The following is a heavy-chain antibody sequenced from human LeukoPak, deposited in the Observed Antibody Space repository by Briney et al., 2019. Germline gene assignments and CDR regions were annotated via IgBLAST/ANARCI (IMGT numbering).Heavy chain of an antibody. Sequence: SETLSLTRTVSGDSVSSTGYYWGWIRRPPGKGLEWIGTIYYSGSTYYNPSLKSRVTMSEDTSRNQFSLRLSSVNAADTAVYYCAKAGARYSHGSGLYAFDVWGQGTMVTVSS. CDR1: GDSVSSTGYY. CDR2: IYYSGST. D-gene: IGHD2-15*01. CDR3: AKAGARYSHGSGLYAFDV. J-gene: IGHJ3*01. V-gene: IGHV4-39*01.